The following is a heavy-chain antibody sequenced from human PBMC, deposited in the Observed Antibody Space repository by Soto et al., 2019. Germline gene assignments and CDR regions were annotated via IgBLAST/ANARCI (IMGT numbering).Heavy chain of an antibody. Sequence: EVQLVESGGGLVQPGGSLRLSCAASGFTLSNHDMYWVRQGKGKGLEWVSAIGIGGDTYYPGSVKGRFTISRDNLKNTVNLQMNGLGVEDTAIYYCATSFRYFDNWGQGTRVTVSS. J-gene: IGHJ4*02. CDR1: GFTLSNHD. CDR3: ATSFRYFDN. V-gene: IGHV3-13*01. CDR2: IGIGGDT.